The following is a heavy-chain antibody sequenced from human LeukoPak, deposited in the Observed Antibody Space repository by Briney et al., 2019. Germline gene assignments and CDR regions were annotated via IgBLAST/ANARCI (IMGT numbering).Heavy chain of an antibody. Sequence: PSETLSLTCTVSGGSISRNTYHWGWTRQPPGKGLEWIGSMYYSGSTYYNPSLKSRVTISVDTSKNQFSLKLSSVTAADTAVYYCARLDKVGATRPYDYWGQGTLVTVSS. CDR1: GGSISRNTYH. V-gene: IGHV4-39*01. D-gene: IGHD1-26*01. CDR3: ARLDKVGATRPYDY. J-gene: IGHJ4*02. CDR2: MYYSGST.